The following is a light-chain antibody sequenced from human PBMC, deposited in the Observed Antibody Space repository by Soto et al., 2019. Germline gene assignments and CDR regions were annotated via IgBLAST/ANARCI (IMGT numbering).Light chain of an antibody. CDR2: GAS. J-gene: IGKJ2*01. V-gene: IGKV3-15*01. CDR3: QQYNNWPPDT. CDR1: QSVSSN. Sequence: EIVMTQSPATLSVSPGERATLSCRASQSVSSNLAWYQQKPGQAPRLLIYGASTRAPGIPPRFSGSGSGTAVTLTISSLQYEDFVVYYCQQYNNWPPDTFGQGTKLEIK.